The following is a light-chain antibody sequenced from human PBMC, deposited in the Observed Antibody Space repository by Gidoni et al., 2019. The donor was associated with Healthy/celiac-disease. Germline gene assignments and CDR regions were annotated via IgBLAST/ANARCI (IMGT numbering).Light chain of an antibody. CDR2: WAS. Sequence: DIVMTQSPDSLAVSLGERATINCKSSQSVLYSSNNKTYLAWYQQKPGQPPKLLIYWASTRESGVPDRFSGSGSGTDFTLPISSLQAEDVAVYYCQQYYSTPTWTFGQGTKVEIK. V-gene: IGKV4-1*01. CDR1: QSVLYSSNNKTY. CDR3: QQYYSTPTWT. J-gene: IGKJ1*01.